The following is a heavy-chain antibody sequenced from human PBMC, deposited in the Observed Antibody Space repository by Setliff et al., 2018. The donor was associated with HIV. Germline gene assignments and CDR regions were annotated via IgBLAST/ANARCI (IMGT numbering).Heavy chain of an antibody. CDR3: TTDLGSGRFSGTFYYYMDV. CDR1: GFTFSNAW. V-gene: IGHV3-15*01. CDR2: IRNKKNGGTT. J-gene: IGHJ6*03. D-gene: IGHD1-26*01. Sequence: PGGSLRLSCAAAGFTFSNAWMTWVRQAPGKGLEWVARIRNKKNGGTTYYAAPVEGRFTISRDDSKNTLSLQMNSLKTEDTAIYYCTTDLGSGRFSGTFYYYMDVWGKGTTVTVSS.